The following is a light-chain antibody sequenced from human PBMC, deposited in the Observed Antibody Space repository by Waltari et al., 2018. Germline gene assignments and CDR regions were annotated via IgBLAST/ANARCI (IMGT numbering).Light chain of an antibody. Sequence: DIVLTQSPATLSLSPGERATLSCRASQSVSIYLAWYQQKPGQAPRLLIYDASNRATGIPARFSGSGSGTDFTLTISSLEPEDFAVYYCQQRSNWPPGLTFGGGTKVEIK. CDR3: QQRSNWPPGLT. J-gene: IGKJ4*01. CDR2: DAS. V-gene: IGKV3-11*01. CDR1: QSVSIY.